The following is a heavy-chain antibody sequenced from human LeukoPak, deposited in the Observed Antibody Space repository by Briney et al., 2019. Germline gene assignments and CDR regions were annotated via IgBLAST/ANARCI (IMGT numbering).Heavy chain of an antibody. J-gene: IGHJ5*02. D-gene: IGHD6-13*01. V-gene: IGHV4-4*07. Sequence: SETLSLTCTVSGGSISSYYWSWIRQPAGKGLEWIGRIYTSGSINYNPSLKSRVTMSVDTSKNQFSLKLSSVTAADTAVYYCARERPGIFPYWFDPWGQGTLVTVSS. CDR1: GGSISSYY. CDR3: ARERPGIFPYWFDP. CDR2: IYTSGSI.